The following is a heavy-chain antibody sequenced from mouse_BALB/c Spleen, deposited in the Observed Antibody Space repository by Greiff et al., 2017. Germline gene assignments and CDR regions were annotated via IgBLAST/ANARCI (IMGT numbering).Heavy chain of an antibody. Sequence: EVKLMESGGGLVKPGGSLKLSCAASGFTFSSYAMSWVRQTPEQRLEWVATISGGGSYTYYPDSVKGRFTISRDNANNTLYMQMSSLRSEDTAMYDVASRGSQYAMDYWGQGTSVTVSS. CDR3: ASRGSQYAMDY. V-gene: IGHV5-9-3*01. CDR1: GFTFSSYA. D-gene: IGHD1-1*02. J-gene: IGHJ4*01. CDR2: ISGGGSYT.